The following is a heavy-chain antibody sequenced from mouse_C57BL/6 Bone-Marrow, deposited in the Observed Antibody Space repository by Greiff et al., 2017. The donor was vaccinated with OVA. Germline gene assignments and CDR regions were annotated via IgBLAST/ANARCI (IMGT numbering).Heavy chain of an antibody. J-gene: IGHJ4*01. Sequence: QVQLKESGPELVKPGASVKISCKASGYAFSSSWMNWVKQRPGKGLEWIGRIYPGDGDTNYNGKFKGKATLTADKSSSTAYMQLSSLTSEDSVVYFCARDAMDYWGQGTSVTVSS. CDR3: ARDAMDY. CDR1: GYAFSSSW. V-gene: IGHV1-82*01. CDR2: IYPGDGDT.